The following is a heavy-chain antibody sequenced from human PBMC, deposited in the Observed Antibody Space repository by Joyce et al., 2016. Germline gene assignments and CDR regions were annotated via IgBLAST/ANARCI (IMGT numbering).Heavy chain of an antibody. CDR2: ISADTGNR. J-gene: IGHJ4*02. V-gene: IGHV1-3*01. CDR3: AVVMVTALDY. CDR1: GYTFASHA. Sequence: QVQLVQSGAEVKKPGASVKVSCKASGYTFASHAINWVRQAPGQRLEWMGWISADTGNRKYSQQFQGRVAITWDTSASTVYMQLSSLRSEDTAVYYCAVVMVTALDYWGQGTLVAVSS. D-gene: IGHD2-21*02.